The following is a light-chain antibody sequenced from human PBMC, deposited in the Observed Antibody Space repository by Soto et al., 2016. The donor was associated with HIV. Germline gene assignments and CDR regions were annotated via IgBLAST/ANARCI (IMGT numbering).Light chain of an antibody. CDR3: LQDYNYPGT. CDR2: AAS. Sequence: IQMTQSPSSLSASVGDRVTITCRASQGIRNDLGWYQQKPGKAPRLLIFAASSLQSGVPSRFSGSGSGTDFTLTISNLQPEDFATYYCLQDYNYPGTFGQGTKVEIK. V-gene: IGKV1-6*01. J-gene: IGKJ1*01. CDR1: QGIRND.